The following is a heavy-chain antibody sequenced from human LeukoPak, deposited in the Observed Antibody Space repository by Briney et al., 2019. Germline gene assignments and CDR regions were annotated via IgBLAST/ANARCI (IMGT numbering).Heavy chain of an antibody. CDR1: GYTFTGYH. Sequence: ASVKVSCKASGYTFTGYHIHWVRQAPGQGLEWMGWINPYSGDTAYAQKFQGRVTMTRDTSINTAYMELNRLKFDDTAVHYCARGTMNLDSWGQGTLVTVSS. J-gene: IGHJ4*02. V-gene: IGHV1-2*02. CDR2: INPYSGDT. D-gene: IGHD3-22*01. CDR3: ARGTMNLDS.